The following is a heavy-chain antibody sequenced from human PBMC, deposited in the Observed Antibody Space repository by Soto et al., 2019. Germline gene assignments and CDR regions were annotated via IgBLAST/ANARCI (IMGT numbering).Heavy chain of an antibody. CDR1: GGSISSSNW. J-gene: IGHJ4*02. CDR2: IYHSGST. Sequence: SETLSLTCAVSGGSISSSNWWSWVRQPPGKGLEWIGEIYHSGSTNYNPSLKSRVTISVDKSKNQFSLKLSSVTAADTAVYYCANLCSGCSFYRDYCGQGSLVPVSS. V-gene: IGHV4-4*02. CDR3: ANLCSGCSFYRDY. D-gene: IGHD2-15*01.